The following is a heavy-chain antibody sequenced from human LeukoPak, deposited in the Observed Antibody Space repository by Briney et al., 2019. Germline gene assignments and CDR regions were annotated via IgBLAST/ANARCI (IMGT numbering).Heavy chain of an antibody. V-gene: IGHV1-18*01. D-gene: IGHD3-22*01. J-gene: IGHJ4*02. CDR2: ISAYNGNT. CDR3: AGGDYYDSSGYYYGPFDY. Sequence: ASVKFSCKASGYTFTSYGISWVRQAPGQGLEWMGWISAYNGNTNYAQKLQGRVTMTTDTSTSTAYMELRSLRSDDTAVYYCAGGDYYDSSGYYYGPFDYWGQGTLVTVSS. CDR1: GYTFTSYG.